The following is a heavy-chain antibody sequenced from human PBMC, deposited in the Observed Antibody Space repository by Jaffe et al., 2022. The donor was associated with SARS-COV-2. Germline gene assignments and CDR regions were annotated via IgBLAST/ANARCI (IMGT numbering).Heavy chain of an antibody. CDR3: AKEGTRYSSRNYDY. Sequence: QVQLVESGGGVVQPGRSLRLSCAASGFTFSNYGMHWVRQAPGKGLDWVAVISYDGKNKNYADSVKGRFTISRDNSKNTLYLQMNSLRPEDTAVYYCAKEGTRYSSRNYDYWGQGTLVTVSS. CDR1: GFTFSNYG. V-gene: IGHV3-30*18. J-gene: IGHJ4*02. CDR2: ISYDGKNK. D-gene: IGHD6-13*01.